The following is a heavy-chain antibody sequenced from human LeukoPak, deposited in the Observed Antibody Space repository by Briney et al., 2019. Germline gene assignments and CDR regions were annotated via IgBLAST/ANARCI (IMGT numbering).Heavy chain of an antibody. CDR3: ARDPYYFGSGTYYRSDAFDI. D-gene: IGHD3-10*01. Sequence: PGGSPRLSCAASGFTLRSYAMNWVRQAPGKGLEWVSVISTTSNEIYYADSVKGRFTISRDNSKNSLYLQMYSLRAEDTAVYYCARDPYYFGSGTYYRSDAFDIWGQGTMVTVSA. CDR1: GFTLRSYA. V-gene: IGHV3-21*01. CDR2: ISTTSNEI. J-gene: IGHJ3*02.